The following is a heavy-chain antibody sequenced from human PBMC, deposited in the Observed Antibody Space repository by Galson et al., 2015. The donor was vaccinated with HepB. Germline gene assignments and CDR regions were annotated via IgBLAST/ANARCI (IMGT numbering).Heavy chain of an antibody. D-gene: IGHD5-18*01. Sequence: SLRLSCAASGFTFSSYAMSWVRQAPGKGLEWVSAISGSGGSTYYADSVKGRFTISRDNSKNTLYLQMNSLRAEDTAVYYCAKRGRVDTAMVAASGLDYWGQGTRVTVSS. V-gene: IGHV3-23*01. CDR3: AKRGRVDTAMVAASGLDY. J-gene: IGHJ4*02. CDR2: ISGSGGST. CDR1: GFTFSSYA.